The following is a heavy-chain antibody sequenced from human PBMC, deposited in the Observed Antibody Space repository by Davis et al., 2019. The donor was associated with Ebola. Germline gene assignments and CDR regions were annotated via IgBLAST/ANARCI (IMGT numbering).Heavy chain of an antibody. CDR1: GFTFSSYG. J-gene: IGHJ4*02. Sequence: GGSLRLSCAASGFTFSSYGMHWVRQAPGKGLEWVAVIWYDGSNKYYADSVKGRFTISRDNSKNTLYLQMNSLRAEDTAVYYCAREGGCSSTSCFDYWGQGTLVTVSS. CDR2: IWYDGSNK. D-gene: IGHD2-2*01. CDR3: AREGGCSSTSCFDY. V-gene: IGHV3-33*08.